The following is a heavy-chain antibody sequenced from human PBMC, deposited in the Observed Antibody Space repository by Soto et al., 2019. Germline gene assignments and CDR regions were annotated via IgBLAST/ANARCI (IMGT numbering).Heavy chain of an antibody. CDR2: ISSSSRSI. CDR3: SREFPSAPSFPY. D-gene: IGHD2-21*01. J-gene: IGHJ4*02. V-gene: IGHV3-48*01. Sequence: EVQLVESGGGLVQPVGSLRLACEASGFNFSSYSMSWVRKAPGKGLEWVSYISSSSRSIYYADSVKGRFTISRDNAKNSLYLKMSSVRAEDTAVYYWSREFPSAPSFPYWGQGIMVTVSS. CDR1: GFNFSSYS.